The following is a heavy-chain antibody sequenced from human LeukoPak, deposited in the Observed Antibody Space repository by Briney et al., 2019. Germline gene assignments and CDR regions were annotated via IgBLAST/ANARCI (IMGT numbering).Heavy chain of an antibody. Sequence: SETLSLTCAIHGGSFSGYFCSWIRQPPGKGLELIGQINHRGSTNYNPSLKSRVTISVDTSKNHFSLMLSSVTAADTAVYYCARYHHSDYYASGSIEHWGRGIPVTVSS. CDR2: INHRGST. D-gene: IGHD3-10*01. V-gene: IGHV4-34*01. CDR3: ARYHHSDYYASGSIEH. CDR1: GGSFSGYF. J-gene: IGHJ1*01.